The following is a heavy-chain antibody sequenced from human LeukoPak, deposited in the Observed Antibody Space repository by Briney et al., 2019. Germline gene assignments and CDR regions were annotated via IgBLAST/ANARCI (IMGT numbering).Heavy chain of an antibody. CDR2: INPSGGST. J-gene: IGHJ4*02. Sequence: ASVKVSCKASGYTFTSYYMHWVRQAPGQGLEWMGIINPSGGSTSYAQKFQGRVTMTRDTSTSTVYMELSSLRSEDTAVYYCARPSGHYTTVTTPFDYWGQGTLVTVSS. V-gene: IGHV1-46*01. D-gene: IGHD4-17*01. CDR1: GYTFTSYY. CDR3: ARPSGHYTTVTTPFDY.